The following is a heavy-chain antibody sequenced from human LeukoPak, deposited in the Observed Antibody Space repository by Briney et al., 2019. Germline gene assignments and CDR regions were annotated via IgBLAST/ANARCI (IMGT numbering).Heavy chain of an antibody. V-gene: IGHV3-7*01. D-gene: IGHD2-2*01. CDR1: GFTFSYST. CDR2: MKEDGSEI. J-gene: IGHJ6*02. CDR3: ARSNEYQLLGGMDV. Sequence: PGGSLRLSCVVSGFTFSYSTMTWVRQAPGKGPEWVAKMKEDGSEIRYVDSVKGRFTISRDNAKSSLYLQMNSLRAEDTAVYYCARSNEYQLLGGMDVWGQGTTVTVSS.